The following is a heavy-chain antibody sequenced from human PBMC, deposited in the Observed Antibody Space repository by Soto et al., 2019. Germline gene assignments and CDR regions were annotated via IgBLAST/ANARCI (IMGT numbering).Heavy chain of an antibody. J-gene: IGHJ4*02. D-gene: IGHD6-19*01. CDR2: IKQDGSEK. V-gene: IGHV3-7*03. CDR3: ARDLRAVAGTYFDY. Sequence: GGSLRLSCAASGFTFSSYWMSWVRQAPGKGLEWVANIKQDGSEKYYVDSVKGRLTISRDNAKNSLYLQMNSLRAEDTAVYYCARDLRAVAGTYFDYWGQGTLVTVSS. CDR1: GFTFSSYW.